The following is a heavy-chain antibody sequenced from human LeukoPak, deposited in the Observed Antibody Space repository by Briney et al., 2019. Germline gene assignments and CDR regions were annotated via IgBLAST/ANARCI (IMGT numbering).Heavy chain of an antibody. CDR2: IINSGDTI. D-gene: IGHD2-15*01. CDR1: GFTFSSHE. J-gene: IGHJ6*03. Sequence: PGGSLRLSCIGTGFTFSSHEMNWVRQAPGKGLEWISYIINSGDTIYYADSVKGRFTISRDNPKNSLFLQMNSLRAEDTAVYYCAKEGFYCSGGSCYSFYYYYMDVWGKGTTVTVSS. V-gene: IGHV3-48*03. CDR3: AKEGFYCSGGSCYSFYYYYMDV.